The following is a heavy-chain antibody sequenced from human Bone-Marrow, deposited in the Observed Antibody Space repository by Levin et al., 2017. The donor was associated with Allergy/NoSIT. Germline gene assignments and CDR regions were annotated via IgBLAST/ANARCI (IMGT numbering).Heavy chain of an antibody. Sequence: GGSLRLSCAASGFTFDDFAMHWVRHTPGKGLEWVSGISWNSGDLYYADSVKGRFTISRDNAKKSLFLQMSSLRSDDTAFYYCAKGSSAGPAYNWFDSWGQGILVTVSS. V-gene: IGHV3-9*01. CDR3: AKGSSAGPAYNWFDS. D-gene: IGHD6-19*01. CDR1: GFTFDDFA. CDR2: ISWNSGDL. J-gene: IGHJ5*01.